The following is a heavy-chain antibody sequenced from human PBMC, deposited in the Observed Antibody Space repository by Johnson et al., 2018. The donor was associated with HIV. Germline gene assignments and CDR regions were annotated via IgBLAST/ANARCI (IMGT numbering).Heavy chain of an antibody. V-gene: IGHV3-11*04. D-gene: IGHD3-10*01. CDR2: TSGSDAAI. Sequence: QVQLVESGGGLVKPGGSLILSCAASGFTFSDSYMNCIRHAPGKWLERVSYTSGSDAAIWYAHSVWCRFTVSRDNSKNTLFLRMNSLRAEDTSVYYCAREGGGTVVLGDEGAFDSWGQRTMVTVS. J-gene: IGHJ3*02. CDR1: GFTFSDSY. CDR3: AREGGGTVVLGDEGAFDS.